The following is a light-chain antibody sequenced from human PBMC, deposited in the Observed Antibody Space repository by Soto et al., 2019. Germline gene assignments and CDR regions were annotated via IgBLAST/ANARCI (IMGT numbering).Light chain of an antibody. J-gene: IGKJ1*01. Sequence: VLTQSPATLSLSPGERATLSCRASQSVSSYLAWYQQKPGQAPRLVIFAASLRATGIPDRFSGSGSGTDFTLSINRLEPEDFAVYYCQQRGHWPRTFGQGTKVDIK. V-gene: IGKV3-11*01. CDR2: AAS. CDR3: QQRGHWPRT. CDR1: QSVSSY.